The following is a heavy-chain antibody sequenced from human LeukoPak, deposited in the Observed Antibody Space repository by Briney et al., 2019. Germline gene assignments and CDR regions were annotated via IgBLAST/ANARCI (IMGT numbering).Heavy chain of an antibody. CDR2: IYYSGIT. V-gene: IGHV4-61*01. D-gene: IGHD1-1*01. CDR3: ARVPSTTGYVDY. Sequence: SETLSLTCTVSGGSISSSSYYWSWIRQPPGKGLEWIGYIYYSGITNYNPSLKSRVTISVDTSKNQFSLKLSSVTAADTAVYFCARVPSTTGYVDYWGQGTLVTVSS. J-gene: IGHJ4*02. CDR1: GGSISSSSYY.